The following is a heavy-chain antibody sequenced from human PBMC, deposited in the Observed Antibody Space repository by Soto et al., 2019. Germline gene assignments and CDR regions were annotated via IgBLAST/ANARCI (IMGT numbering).Heavy chain of an antibody. CDR1: GFSFSTYR. CDR2: VGSSGTTI. J-gene: IGHJ4*02. D-gene: IGHD3-16*02. Sequence: XGSLRLTSTTSGFSFSTYRMSWVRQAPGKGLDWVSHVGSSGTTIYHADSVKGRFTVSRDNAKNSLHLQMSSLRDEDTAVYHCARVRLGELSLEDWGQGTLVTVSS. CDR3: ARVRLGELSLED. V-gene: IGHV3-48*02.